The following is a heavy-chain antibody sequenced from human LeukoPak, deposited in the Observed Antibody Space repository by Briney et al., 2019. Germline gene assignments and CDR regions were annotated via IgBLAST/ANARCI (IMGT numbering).Heavy chain of an antibody. Sequence: GGSLRLSCAASGFTFSNYWMNWVRQAPGKGLEWVANIKRDGSEKYYVDSVRGRFTISRDNVKNSLYLQLSSLKAEDTGIYYCARDVYYYDSSGHCFWGQGTLVTVSS. J-gene: IGHJ4*02. CDR1: GFTFSNYW. D-gene: IGHD3-22*01. CDR3: ARDVYYYDSSGHCF. V-gene: IGHV3-7*01. CDR2: IKRDGSEK.